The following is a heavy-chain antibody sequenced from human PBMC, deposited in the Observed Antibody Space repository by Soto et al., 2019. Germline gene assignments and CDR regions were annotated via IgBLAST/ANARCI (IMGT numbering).Heavy chain of an antibody. Sequence: EVQLLESGGDLIQPGGSLRLSCAASGFTFSTYAMSWVRQAPGKGLEWILSISGGGDETYYTDSVKGRFTISRDNTKNTVYLQMNRLRAEDTAVYYCAKDREAPIYWGQGTLVTVSS. CDR3: AKDREAPIY. J-gene: IGHJ4*02. V-gene: IGHV3-23*01. CDR1: GFTFSTYA. CDR2: ISGGGDET.